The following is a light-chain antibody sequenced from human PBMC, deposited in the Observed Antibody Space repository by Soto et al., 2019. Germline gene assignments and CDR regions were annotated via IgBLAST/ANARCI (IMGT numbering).Light chain of an antibody. V-gene: IGLV2-14*03. CDR1: SSDVDAYNF. Sequence: QSALTQPASVSGSPLQSIAISCTGTSSDVDAYNFVSWYQHHPGKAPKLMIFDVSNRPSGVSNRFSGSKSGNTASLTISGLQAEDEADYYCTSYTTSSTYVFGTG. CDR3: TSYTTSSTYV. CDR2: DVS. J-gene: IGLJ1*01.